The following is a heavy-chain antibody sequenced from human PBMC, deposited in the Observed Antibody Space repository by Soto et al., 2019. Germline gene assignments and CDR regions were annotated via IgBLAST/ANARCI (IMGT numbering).Heavy chain of an antibody. CDR3: ARDPHPPLIAAHYYGMDV. J-gene: IGHJ6*02. CDR1: GFTFSSYS. V-gene: IGHV3-48*02. Sequence: LRLSCAASGFTFSSYSMNWVRQAPGKGLEWVSYISSSSTIYYADSVKGRFTISRDNAKNSLYLQMNSLRDEDTAVYYCARDPHPPLIAAHYYGMDVWGQGTTVTVSS. CDR2: ISSSSTI. D-gene: IGHD6-13*01.